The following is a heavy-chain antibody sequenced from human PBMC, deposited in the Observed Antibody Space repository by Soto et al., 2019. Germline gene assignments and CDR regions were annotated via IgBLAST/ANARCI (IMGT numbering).Heavy chain of an antibody. CDR3: ARDFFTVTRGYYYYYGMDV. CDR1: GYSFTSYW. Sequence: GESLKISCKGSGYSFTSYWIGWVRQMPGRGLEWMGIIYPGDSDTRYSPSFQGQVTISADKSISTAYLQWSSLKASDTAMYYCARDFFTVTRGYYYYYGMDVWGQGTTLTVSS. CDR2: IYPGDSDT. V-gene: IGHV5-51*01. J-gene: IGHJ6*02. D-gene: IGHD4-17*01.